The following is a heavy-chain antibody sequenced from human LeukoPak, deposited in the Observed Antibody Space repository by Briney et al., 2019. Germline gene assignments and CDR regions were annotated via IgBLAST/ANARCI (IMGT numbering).Heavy chain of an antibody. Sequence: ASVKVSCKASGGTFSSYAISWVRQAPGQGLEWMGGIIPIFGTANYAQKFQGRVTITADESTSTAYMELSSLRSEDTAVYYCAREVSSGWLFFDYWGQGTLVTVSS. CDR1: GGTFSSYA. D-gene: IGHD6-19*01. V-gene: IGHV1-69*13. CDR3: AREVSSGWLFFDY. J-gene: IGHJ4*02. CDR2: IIPIFGTA.